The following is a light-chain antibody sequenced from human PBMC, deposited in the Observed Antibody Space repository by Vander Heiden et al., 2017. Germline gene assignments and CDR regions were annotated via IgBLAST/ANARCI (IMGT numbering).Light chain of an antibody. CDR2: ITSAGSH. V-gene: IGLV4-69*01. J-gene: IGLJ2*01. CDR3: QTWGPGFVI. CDR1: SCHNTSS. Sequence: QLVLTHSPPASSSLGASVNLTCALRSCHNTSSIAGHQQQQEKGPRFVMKITSAGSHSKGDGIPDRFSGSSSGSERYLTIPSLQSDDEADYYCQTWGPGFVIFGGGTKLTVL.